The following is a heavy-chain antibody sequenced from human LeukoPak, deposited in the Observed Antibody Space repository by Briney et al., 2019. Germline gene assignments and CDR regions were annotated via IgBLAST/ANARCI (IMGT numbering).Heavy chain of an antibody. V-gene: IGHV3-7*01. CDR3: AKDKGARLFDP. CDR1: GFTFNTYW. CDR2: INQGGNEK. J-gene: IGHJ5*02. D-gene: IGHD6-25*01. Sequence: AGGSLRLSCAVTGFTFNTYWMTWLRQDPGKGLEWVASINQGGNEKYYVDSVKGRFTISRDNAKNSLYLQMNSLRAEDTAVYYCAKDKGARLFDPWGQGTLVTVSS.